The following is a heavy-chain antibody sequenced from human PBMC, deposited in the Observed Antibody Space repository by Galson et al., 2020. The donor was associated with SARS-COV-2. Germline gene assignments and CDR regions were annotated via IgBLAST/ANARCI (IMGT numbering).Heavy chain of an antibody. D-gene: IGHD4-17*01. CDR3: AKDRGNDYGDQLDF. Sequence: GGSLRLSCAASGFTFSRHAMAWVRQAPGKGLEWVSGISGGGGSTYYADSVKGRFTISRDISQNTVYLQMSSLRAEDTAVYYCAKDRGNDYGDQLDFWGQGTQVTVSS. CDR2: ISGGGGST. J-gene: IGHJ4*02. V-gene: IGHV3-23*01. CDR1: GFTFSRHA.